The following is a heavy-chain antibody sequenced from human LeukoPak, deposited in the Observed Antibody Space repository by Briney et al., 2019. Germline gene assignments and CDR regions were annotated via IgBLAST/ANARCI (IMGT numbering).Heavy chain of an antibody. D-gene: IGHD3-22*01. CDR1: GGSISSSNW. CDR2: IYHSGST. V-gene: IGHV4-4*02. Sequence: SETLSLTCAVSGGSISSSNWWSWVRQPPGKGLEWIGEIYHSGSTNYNPSLKSRVTISVDTSKNQFSLKLSSVTAADTAVYYCASNYDSSGYYPGYWGQGTLVTVSS. CDR3: ASNYDSSGYYPGY. J-gene: IGHJ4*02.